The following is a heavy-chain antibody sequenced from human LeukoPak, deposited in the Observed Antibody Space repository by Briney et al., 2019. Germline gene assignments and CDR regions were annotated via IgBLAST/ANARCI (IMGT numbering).Heavy chain of an antibody. Sequence: GGSLRLSCAASGFSFTNFAMSWVRQAPARGPEWVSSIRGGGETFYADSVKGRFTISRDNPKNTLFLQMCAKRGVVIRVFLVGFHKEAYYFESWGQGALVTVSS. J-gene: IGHJ4*02. V-gene: IGHV3-23*01. CDR1: GFSFTNFA. D-gene: IGHD3/OR15-3a*01. CDR2: IRGGGET. CDR3: GFHKEAYYFES.